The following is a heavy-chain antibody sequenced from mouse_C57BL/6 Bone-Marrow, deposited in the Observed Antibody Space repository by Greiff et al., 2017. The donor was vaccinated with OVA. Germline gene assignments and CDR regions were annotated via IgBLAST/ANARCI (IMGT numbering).Heavy chain of an antibody. CDR3: TLDGYYLDY. CDR2: IDPENGDT. D-gene: IGHD2-3*01. V-gene: IGHV14-4*01. CDR1: GFNIKDDY. J-gene: IGHJ2*01. Sequence: EVQGVESGAELVRPGASVKLSCTASGFNIKDDYMHWVKQRPEQGLEWIGWIDPENGDTEYASKFQGKATITADTSSNTAYLQLSSLTSEDTAVYYCTLDGYYLDYWGQGTTLTVSS.